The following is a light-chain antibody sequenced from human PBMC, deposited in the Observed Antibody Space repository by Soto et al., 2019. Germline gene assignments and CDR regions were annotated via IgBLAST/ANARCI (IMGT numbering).Light chain of an antibody. V-gene: IGKV3-20*01. Sequence: ESVLTQSPVTLSFAPWERATLSCRSSQSVSSNLAWYQQKPGQAPRLLIYGASSRATGIPDRFSGSGSGTDFTLTISRLEPEDFAVYYCQQYGSSPLISFGQGTRLEIK. J-gene: IGKJ5*01. CDR3: QQYGSSPLIS. CDR2: GAS. CDR1: QSVSSN.